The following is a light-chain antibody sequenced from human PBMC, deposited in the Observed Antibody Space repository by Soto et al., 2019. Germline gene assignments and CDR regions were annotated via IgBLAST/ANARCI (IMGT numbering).Light chain of an antibody. J-gene: IGKJ1*01. Sequence: ATQMTQSPSSLSASVGDRVTIACRASQGVSTELGWYQQKAGEAPKLLIYAASTLQSGVPPRFSGSGSGTDFTLTISSLQPEDFATYYWLQDYESPRTFGQGTKLEMK. CDR3: LQDYESPRT. CDR1: QGVSTE. CDR2: AAS. V-gene: IGKV1-6*01.